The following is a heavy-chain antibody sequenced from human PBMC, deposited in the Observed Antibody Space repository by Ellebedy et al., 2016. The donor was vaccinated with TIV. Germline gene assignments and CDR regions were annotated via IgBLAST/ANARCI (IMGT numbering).Heavy chain of an antibody. J-gene: IGHJ4*02. Sequence: PGGSLRLSCSASGFTSNQYGMHWVRQAPGKGLEWVAVISDDGRKDYYSESAKGRFTISRDNYKNTLLLLMNSLRSEDKAMYYWARDKVGRYYGSGSYTDHWGQGTLVVVSS. CDR3: ARDKVGRYYGSGSYTDH. D-gene: IGHD3-10*01. V-gene: IGHV3-30*03. CDR2: ISDDGRKD. CDR1: GFTSNQYG.